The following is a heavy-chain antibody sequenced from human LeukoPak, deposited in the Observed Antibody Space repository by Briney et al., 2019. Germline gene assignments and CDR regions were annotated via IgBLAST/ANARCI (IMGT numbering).Heavy chain of an antibody. CDR3: ARVKASSTSWTFDQ. Sequence: KPSETLSLTCSVSGGSTNSYYWSWIRQSGGKGLEWIGRIYSSGSTVYNPSLNSRLTMSIDTSKNQFSLTLKSVTAKDTAVYYCARVKASSTSWTFDQWGQGALVTVSS. CDR2: IYSSGST. D-gene: IGHD2-2*01. J-gene: IGHJ4*02. CDR1: GGSTNSYY. V-gene: IGHV4-4*07.